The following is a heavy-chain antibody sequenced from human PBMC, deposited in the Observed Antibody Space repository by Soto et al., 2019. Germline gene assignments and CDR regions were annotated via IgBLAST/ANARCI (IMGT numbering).Heavy chain of an antibody. CDR2: IYYSGST. V-gene: IGHV4-59*08. J-gene: IGHJ5*02. CDR1: GGSISSYY. Sequence: SETLSLTCTVSGGSISSYYWSWIRQPPGKGLEWIGYIYYSGSTSYNPSLKSRVTISVDTSKNQFSLKLSSVTATDTAVYYCARQTGTTVWFDPWGQGTLVTVSS. CDR3: ARQTGTTVWFDP. D-gene: IGHD1-7*01.